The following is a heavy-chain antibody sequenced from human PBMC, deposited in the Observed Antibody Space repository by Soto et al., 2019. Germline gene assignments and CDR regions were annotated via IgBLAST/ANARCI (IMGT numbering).Heavy chain of an antibody. CDR2: INSDGSST. J-gene: IGHJ6*02. CDR3: ERCPAGSSGGLYYYYGMDV. V-gene: IGHV3-74*01. Sequence: GGSLRLSCAASGFTFSSYWMHWVRQAPGKGLVWVSRINSDGSSTSYADSVKGRFTISRDSAKNTLYLQMNSLRAEDAAVYSWERCPAGSSGGLYYYYGMDVWGQGTTVTVSS. D-gene: IGHD2-15*01. CDR1: GFTFSSYW.